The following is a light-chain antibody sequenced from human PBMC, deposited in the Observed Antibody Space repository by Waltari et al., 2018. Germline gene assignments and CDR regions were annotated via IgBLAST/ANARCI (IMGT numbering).Light chain of an antibody. J-gene: IGLJ3*02. CDR3: CSYAGSSTWV. CDR1: SRDVGSYNL. V-gene: IGLV2-23*02. CDR2: GVS. Sequence: QSALTQPASVSGSPGQSITISCTGTSRDVGSYNLVSWYQQPPGKPPKPMIYGVSKRPSGVSNRFSGSKAGNTDSLTISGLQAEDEADYYCCSYAGSSTWVFGGGTKLTVL.